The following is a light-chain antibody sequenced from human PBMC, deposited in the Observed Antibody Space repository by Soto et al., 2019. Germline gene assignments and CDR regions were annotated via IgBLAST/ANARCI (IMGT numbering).Light chain of an antibody. Sequence: QSVLTQPPSASGTPGQRVTISYSGSSSNIGSNSVYWYQQLPGTAPKLLISVDNQRPSGVPDRFSGSKSGTSASLAISGLRSEDEADYFCAAWDDSLTGVVFGGGTQLTVL. V-gene: IGLV1-47*02. CDR1: SSNIGSNS. CDR2: VDN. CDR3: AAWDDSLTGVV. J-gene: IGLJ2*01.